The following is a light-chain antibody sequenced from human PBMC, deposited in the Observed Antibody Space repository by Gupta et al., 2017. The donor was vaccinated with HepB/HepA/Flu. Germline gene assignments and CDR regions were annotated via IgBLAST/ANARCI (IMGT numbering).Light chain of an antibody. V-gene: IGLV1-44*01. CDR2: SNN. J-gene: IGLJ3*02. Sequence: QSVLTQPPSASGTPGQRVPVSCSGCSSNIRGTTVNWYQQQPAPAPKLLNYSNNQRPSWVPDRFSGCKSGTSASLSISGLLSADEDDYACATWDDSLHGWVFGGGTKLTVL. CDR1: SSNIRGTT. CDR3: ATWDDSLHGWV.